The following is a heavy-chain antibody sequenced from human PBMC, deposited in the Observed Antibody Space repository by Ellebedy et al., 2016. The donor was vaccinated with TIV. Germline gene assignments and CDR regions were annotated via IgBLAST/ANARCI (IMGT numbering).Heavy chain of an antibody. Sequence: ASVKVSXXASGYTFTGYHMHWVRQAPGQGLEWMGWINPNSGGTNYAQKFQGWVTMTRDTSISTAYMELSRLRSDDTAMYYCARDTAAAGTGDYWGQGTLVTVSS. D-gene: IGHD6-13*01. J-gene: IGHJ4*02. CDR3: ARDTAAAGTGDY. V-gene: IGHV1-2*04. CDR1: GYTFTGYH. CDR2: INPNSGGT.